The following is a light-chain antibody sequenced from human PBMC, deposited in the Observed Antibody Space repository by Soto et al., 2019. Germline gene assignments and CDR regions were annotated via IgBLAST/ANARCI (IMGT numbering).Light chain of an antibody. J-gene: IGLJ2*01. CDR3: SSNAGSNKLV. Sequence: QSALTQPPSASGSPGQSVTISCTGTSSDVGGYNYVSWYQQHPGKAPKLMIYEVSKRPSGVPDRFSASKSGNTASLTVSGLHAEDEADYYCSSNAGSNKLVFGGGTKVTVL. V-gene: IGLV2-8*01. CDR1: SSDVGGYNY. CDR2: EVS.